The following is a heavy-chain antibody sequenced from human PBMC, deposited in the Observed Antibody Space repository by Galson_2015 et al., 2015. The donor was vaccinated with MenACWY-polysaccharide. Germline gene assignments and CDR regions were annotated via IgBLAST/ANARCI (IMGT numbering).Heavy chain of an antibody. CDR2: IKSDGRST. V-gene: IGHV3-74*01. D-gene: IGHD1-14*01. J-gene: IGHJ4*02. CDR1: GFTFSRYW. Sequence: SLRLSCAASGFTFSRYWMHWVRQAPGKGLVWVSRIKSDGRSTSYADSVKGRFTISRDNAKNTLYLQMNSLRAEDTAVYYCARGTLNLGHLFDSWGQGTVVTVSS. CDR3: ARGTLNLGHLFDS.